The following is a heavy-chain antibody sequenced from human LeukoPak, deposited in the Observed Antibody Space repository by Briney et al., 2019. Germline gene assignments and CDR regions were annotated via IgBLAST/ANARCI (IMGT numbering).Heavy chain of an antibody. Sequence: GGSLRLSCAVSGFSIRSFWMSWVRQTPGKGLEWVADMNEDGSETWYADSVKGRFTVSRDNAKNSVDLQMSSLRAEDTAVYYCARDPAWGAIDYWGQGTLVTVSS. CDR2: MNEDGSET. V-gene: IGHV3-7*01. CDR3: ARDPAWGAIDY. J-gene: IGHJ4*02. D-gene: IGHD7-27*01. CDR1: GFSIRSFW.